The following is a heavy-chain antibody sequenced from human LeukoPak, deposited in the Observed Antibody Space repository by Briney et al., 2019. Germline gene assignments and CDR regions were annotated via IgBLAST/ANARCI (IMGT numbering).Heavy chain of an antibody. CDR3: ARADRLHGGPYLIGP. D-gene: IGHD2-21*01. CDR1: GYSFTDYY. Sequence: GASVKASCKTSGYSFTDYYMHWVRQAPGQGLEWMGWISPNSGGTSSAQKFQGRVTMTRDTSISTVYMEVSWLTSDDTAIYYCARADRLHGGPYLIGPWGQGTLVTVSS. CDR2: ISPNSGGT. V-gene: IGHV1-2*02. J-gene: IGHJ5*02.